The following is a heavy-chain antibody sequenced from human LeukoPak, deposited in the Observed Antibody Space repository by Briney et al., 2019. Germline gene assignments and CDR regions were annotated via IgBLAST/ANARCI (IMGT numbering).Heavy chain of an antibody. CDR2: IFPLFETT. V-gene: IGHV1-69*13. Sequence: SVTVSCKASGGTFNNYAVNWVRQAPGQGLEWMGGIFPLFETTNYAQGFKGRVTITADDSTSTAYMELNSLRTEDTAVYYCARGRESHGHYFHFWGQGTLVTVSS. J-gene: IGHJ4*02. D-gene: IGHD1-26*01. CDR1: GGTFNNYA. CDR3: ARGRESHGHYFHF.